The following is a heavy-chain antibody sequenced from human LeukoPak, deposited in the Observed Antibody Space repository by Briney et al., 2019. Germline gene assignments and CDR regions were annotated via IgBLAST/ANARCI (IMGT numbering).Heavy chain of an antibody. CDR2: IKSKTDGGTT. CDR3: TTEYRYCSSTSCYGYTTYYYYYYMDV. CDR1: GFNFNNYW. J-gene: IGHJ6*03. Sequence: GGSLRLSCAASGFNFNNYWMTWVRQAPGKGLEWVGRIKSKTDGGTTDYAAPVKGRFTISRDDSKNTLYLQMNSLKTEDTAVYYCTTEYRYCSSTSCYGYTTYYYYYYMDVWGKGTTVTISS. V-gene: IGHV3-15*01. D-gene: IGHD2-2*01.